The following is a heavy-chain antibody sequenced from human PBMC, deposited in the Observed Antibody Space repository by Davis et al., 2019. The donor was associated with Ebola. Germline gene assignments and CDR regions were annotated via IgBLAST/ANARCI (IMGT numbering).Heavy chain of an antibody. V-gene: IGHV3-21*01. CDR3: ARRNWFDP. CDR1: GFTFSSYS. J-gene: IGHJ5*02. CDR2: ITVTSNYT. Sequence: GESLKISCAASGFTFSSYSMNWVRQAPGKGLEWVSSITVTSNYTYYADSVKGRFTISRDNAKNSLYLQTNSLRAEDTAVYYCARRNWFDPWGQGTLVTVSS.